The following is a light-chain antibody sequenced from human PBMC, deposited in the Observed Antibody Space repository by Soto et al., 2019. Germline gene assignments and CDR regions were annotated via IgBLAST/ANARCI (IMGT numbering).Light chain of an antibody. CDR1: QVISSW. V-gene: IGKV1-12*01. CDR3: QQANSFPIT. J-gene: IGKJ5*01. CDR2: AAS. Sequence: MPKSPSSLSSSLGDRFPLTCRASQVISSWLAWYQQKPGKAPKLLIYAASSLQSGVPSRFSGSGSVTDFTLTISSLQPEDFATYYCQQANSFPITFGQGTRLEIK.